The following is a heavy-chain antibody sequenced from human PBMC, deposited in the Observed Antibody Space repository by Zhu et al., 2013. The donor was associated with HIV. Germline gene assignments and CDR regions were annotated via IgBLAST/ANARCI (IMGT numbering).Heavy chain of an antibody. CDR1: GYTFTGYY. J-gene: IGHJ3*02. Sequence: QVQLVQSGAEVKKPGASVKVSCKSSGYTFTGYYMHWVRQAPGQGLEWMGWINPNSGGTNYAQKFQGRVTMTRDTSISTAYMELSRLRSDDTAVYYCASLXEYSSSNDAFDIWAKGQWSPSLQ. CDR2: INPNSGGT. CDR3: ASLXEYSSSNDAFDI. D-gene: IGHD6-6*01. V-gene: IGHV1-2*02.